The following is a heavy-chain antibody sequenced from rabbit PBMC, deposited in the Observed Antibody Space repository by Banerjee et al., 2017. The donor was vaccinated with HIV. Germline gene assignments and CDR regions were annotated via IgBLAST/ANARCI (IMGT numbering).Heavy chain of an antibody. CDR3: ARDLAGVIGWNFGL. V-gene: IGHV1S45*01. CDR2: IDPIFTSA. J-gene: IGHJ3*01. CDR1: GFDFSSYG. D-gene: IGHD4-1*01. Sequence: QEQLEESGGDLVKPEGSLTLTCKASGFDFSSYGVSWVRQAPGKGLEWIGYIDPIFTSAYYASWAKGRFTISKTSSTTVTLQMTSLTVADTATYFCARDLAGVIGWNFGLWGQGTLVTVS.